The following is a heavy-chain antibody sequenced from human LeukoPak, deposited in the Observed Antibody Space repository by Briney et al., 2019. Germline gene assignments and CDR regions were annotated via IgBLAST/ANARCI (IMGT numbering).Heavy chain of an antibody. CDR1: GFTFSSYA. V-gene: IGHV3-23*01. J-gene: IGHJ1*01. D-gene: IGHD6-19*01. CDR3: AKMSSGWYLFSEYFQH. Sequence: GGSLRLSCAASGFTFSSYAMSWVRQAPGKGLEWVSAISGSGGSTYYVDSVKGRFTISRDNSKNTLYLQMNSLRAEDTAVYYCAKMSSGWYLFSEYFQHWGQGTLVTVSS. CDR2: ISGSGGST.